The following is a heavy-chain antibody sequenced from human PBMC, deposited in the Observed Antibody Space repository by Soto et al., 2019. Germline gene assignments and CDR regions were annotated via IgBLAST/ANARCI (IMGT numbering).Heavy chain of an antibody. CDR1: GFTFSTYW. CDR3: ARARGWNIVIIPAATDY. J-gene: IGHJ4*02. D-gene: IGHD2-2*01. CDR2: INQDGSEK. Sequence: EVQLVESGGGLVQPGGSLRLSCAASGFTFSTYWMSWVRQAPGKGLEWVANINQDGSEKYYVDSVKGRFTISRDNAKNSLYLQTTSLRADDTAVYYCARARGWNIVIIPAATDYWGQGTRVTVSS. V-gene: IGHV3-7*01.